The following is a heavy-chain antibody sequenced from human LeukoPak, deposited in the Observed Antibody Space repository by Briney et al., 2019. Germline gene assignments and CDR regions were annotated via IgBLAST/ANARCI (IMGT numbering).Heavy chain of an antibody. J-gene: IGHJ4*02. Sequence: ASVKVSCKASGYTFTSYYMHWVRQAPGQGLEWMGWINTNTGNPTYAQGFTGRFVFSLDTSVSTAYLQISSLKAEDTAVYYCAREKTGMVANQNFDYWGQGTLVTVSS. V-gene: IGHV7-4-1*02. D-gene: IGHD5-12*01. CDR2: INTNTGNP. CDR1: GYTFTSYY. CDR3: AREKTGMVANQNFDY.